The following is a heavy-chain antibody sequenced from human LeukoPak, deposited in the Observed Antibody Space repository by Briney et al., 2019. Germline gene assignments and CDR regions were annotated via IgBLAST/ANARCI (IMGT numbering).Heavy chain of an antibody. J-gene: IGHJ4*02. CDR1: GVTFSRYA. V-gene: IGHV3-23*01. CDR2: ISATDRRT. CDR3: AINLRGGYNYGHGDY. Sequence: SGGSLRLSCVASGVTFSRYAINWVRQAPGKGLEWVSAISATDRRTDYAGSVKGRFSISRDNSKNTLYLQMHSLRAEDTAVYYCAINLRGGYNYGHGDYWGQGTLVTVSS. D-gene: IGHD5-18*01.